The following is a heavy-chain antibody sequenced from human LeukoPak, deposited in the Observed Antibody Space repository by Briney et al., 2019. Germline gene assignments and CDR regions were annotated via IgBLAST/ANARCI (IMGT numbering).Heavy chain of an antibody. CDR3: APRVVGSAPFDY. Sequence: GGSLRLSCAASGFTFSSYAMTWVRQAPGKGLEWVSAINGGGSSTYYADSVKGRFTISRDNSKNTLYLQMNNLRAEDTAVYYCAPRVVGSAPFDYWGQGTLVTVSS. CDR1: GFTFSSYA. D-gene: IGHD2-15*01. V-gene: IGHV3-23*01. CDR2: INGGGSST. J-gene: IGHJ4*02.